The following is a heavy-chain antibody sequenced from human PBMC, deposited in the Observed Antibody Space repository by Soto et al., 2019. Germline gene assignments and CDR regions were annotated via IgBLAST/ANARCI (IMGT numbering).Heavy chain of an antibody. D-gene: IGHD5-18*01. CDR2: IYHSGST. CDR1: SGSISSSNW. CDR3: ARAGYSYGLGGAFDI. V-gene: IGHV4-4*02. Sequence: QVQLQESGPGLVKPSGTLSLTCAVSSGSISSSNWWSWVRQPPGKGLEWIGEIYHSGSTNYNPSLKSRVTISVDKSKNQFYLKLSSVTAADTAVYYCARAGYSYGLGGAFDIWGQGTMVTVSS. J-gene: IGHJ3*02.